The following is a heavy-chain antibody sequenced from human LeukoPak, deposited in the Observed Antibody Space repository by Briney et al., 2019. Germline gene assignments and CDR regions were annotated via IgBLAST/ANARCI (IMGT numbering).Heavy chain of an antibody. D-gene: IGHD3-22*01. CDR3: ARDRDYDSSGYYLHYFVC. Sequence: GRSERLSCAASGFTFSSYAMHWVRQAPGKGLEWVAVISYDGSNKYYADSVKGRFTISRDNSKNTLYLQMNSLRAEDTAVYYCARDRDYDSSGYYLHYFVCRVQRTQVTVSS. CDR2: ISYDGSNK. V-gene: IGHV3-30-3*01. J-gene: IGHJ4*02. CDR1: GFTFSSYA.